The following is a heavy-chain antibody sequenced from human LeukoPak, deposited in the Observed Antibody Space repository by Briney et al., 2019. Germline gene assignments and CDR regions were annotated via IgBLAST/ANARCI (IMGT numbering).Heavy chain of an antibody. CDR2: IYSGDSP. V-gene: IGHV3-53*01. D-gene: IGHD1-1*01. CDR1: GLTVSSNH. J-gene: IGHJ4*02. CDR3: ARGLVYLTGHFDC. Sequence: PGGSLTLSCAASGLTVSSNHMSWARQAPGKGLEWVSAIYSGDSPYYADSVKGRFTISRGDSKSALYLQMNSLRAEDTAVYYCARGLVYLTGHFDCWGQGTLVIVSS.